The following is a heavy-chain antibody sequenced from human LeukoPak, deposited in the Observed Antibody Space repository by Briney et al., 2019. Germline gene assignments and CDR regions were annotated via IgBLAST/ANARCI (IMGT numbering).Heavy chain of an antibody. V-gene: IGHV3-23*01. CDR3: AKGSVVITLPFDY. J-gene: IGHJ4*02. Sequence: PGGSLRLSCAASGFTSSSYGMSWVRQAPGKGLEWVSAISGSGGSTYYADSVKGRFTISRDNSKNTLYLQMNSLRAEDTAVYYCAKGSVVITLPFDYWGQGTLVTVSS. CDR1: GFTSSSYG. D-gene: IGHD3-22*01. CDR2: ISGSGGST.